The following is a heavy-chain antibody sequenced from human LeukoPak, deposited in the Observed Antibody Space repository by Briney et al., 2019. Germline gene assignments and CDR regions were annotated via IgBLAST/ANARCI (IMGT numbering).Heavy chain of an antibody. CDR1: GGSFSGYY. D-gene: IGHD6-13*01. J-gene: IGHJ6*03. CDR2: INHSGST. CDR3: ARGRGSWSSYYYYYMDV. Sequence: PSETLSLTCAVYGGSFSGYYWSWIRQPPGKGLEWIGEINHSGSTNYNPSLKSRVTISVDTSKNQFSLKLSSVTAADTAAYYCARGRGSWSSYYYYYMDVWGKGTTVTVSS. V-gene: IGHV4-34*01.